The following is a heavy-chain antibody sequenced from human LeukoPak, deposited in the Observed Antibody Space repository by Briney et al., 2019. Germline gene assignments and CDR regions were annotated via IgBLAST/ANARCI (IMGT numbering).Heavy chain of an antibody. CDR1: GFTFSSYE. J-gene: IGHJ4*02. CDR2: ISSSGSTI. CDR3: ARDSGSYDYFDY. D-gene: IGHD1-26*01. V-gene: IGHV3-48*03. Sequence: GGSLGLSCAASGFTFSSYEMNWVRQAPGKGLEWVSYISSSGSTIYYADSVKGRFTISRDNAKNSLYLQMNSLRAEDTAVYYCARDSGSYDYFDYWGQGTLVTVSS.